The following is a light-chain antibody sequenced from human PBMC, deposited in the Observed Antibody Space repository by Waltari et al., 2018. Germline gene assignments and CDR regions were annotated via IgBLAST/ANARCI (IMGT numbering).Light chain of an antibody. CDR2: NAF. V-gene: IGKV1-5*01. CDR1: QSISNW. Sequence: DIQMTQSPSTLSASVGDRVTITCRASQSISNWLAWYQQKPGKAPKVLIYNAFTLQSGVPSRFSGSGSETECSLTISSLQPDDCATYYCQQYNIWPYTFGQGTTLEI. CDR3: QQYNIWPYT. J-gene: IGKJ2*01.